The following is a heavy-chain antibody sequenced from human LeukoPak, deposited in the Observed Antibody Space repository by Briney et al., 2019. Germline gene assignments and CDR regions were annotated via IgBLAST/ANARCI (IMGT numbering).Heavy chain of an antibody. D-gene: IGHD3-22*01. CDR3: ASAVGITMTKNAFDI. V-gene: IGHV3-74*01. J-gene: IGHJ3*02. CDR1: GFTFSNYW. CDR2: INTDGSSA. Sequence: PGGSLRLSCSASGFTFSNYWMHWVRQAPGKGLGWVSQINTDGSSANYADSVKGRFPISRDNAKNTLYLQMNSVRAEDTAVYYCASAVGITMTKNAFDIWGQGTRVTVSS.